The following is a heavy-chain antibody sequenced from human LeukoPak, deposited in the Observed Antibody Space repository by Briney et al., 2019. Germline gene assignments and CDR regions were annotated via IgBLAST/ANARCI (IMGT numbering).Heavy chain of an antibody. CDR1: GFTFSSYG. V-gene: IGHV3-30*18. D-gene: IGHD3-16*01. CDR2: ISYDGSNK. J-gene: IGHJ4*02. CDR3: AKVRVDAYVSPNDY. Sequence: PGRSLRLSCAASGFTFSSYGMHWVRPAPGMGLEWVAIISYDGSNKYYADSVKGRFTISRDNSRNALYLQMNSLRAEDTALYYCAKVRVDAYVSPNDYWGQGTLVTVSS.